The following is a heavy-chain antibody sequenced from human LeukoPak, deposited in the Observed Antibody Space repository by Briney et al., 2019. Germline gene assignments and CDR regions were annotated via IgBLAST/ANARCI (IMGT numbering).Heavy chain of an antibody. D-gene: IGHD3-3*01. CDR3: ARSYDTNFDY. CDR1: GGSISSSSYY. Sequence: SETLSPTCTVSGGSISSSSYYWSWIRQPPGKGLEWIGYIYFSGSTSYNPSLKSRVTISVDRSKNQFSLKLSSVAAADTAVYYCARSYDTNFDYWGQGTLVTVSS. CDR2: IYFSGST. J-gene: IGHJ4*02. V-gene: IGHV4-61*01.